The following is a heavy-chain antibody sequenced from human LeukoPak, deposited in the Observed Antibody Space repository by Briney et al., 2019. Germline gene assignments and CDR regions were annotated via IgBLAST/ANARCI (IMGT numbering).Heavy chain of an antibody. Sequence: SETLSLTCTVSGGSISSYYWGWIRQPPGKGLEWIGSIYYSGSTYYNPSLKSRVTISVDTSKNQFSLKLSSVTAADTAVYYCYHYDTSGYSPWYYYYSLDVWGQGTTVTVSS. V-gene: IGHV4-39*07. CDR1: GGSISSYY. CDR2: IYYSGST. CDR3: YHYDTSGYSPWYYYYSLDV. J-gene: IGHJ6*02. D-gene: IGHD3-22*01.